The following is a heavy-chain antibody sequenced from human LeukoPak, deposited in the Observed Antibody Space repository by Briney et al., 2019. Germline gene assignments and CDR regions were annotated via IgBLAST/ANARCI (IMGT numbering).Heavy chain of an antibody. Sequence: SQTLSLTCAVFGGSISSYNWWSWVRQPPGKGLEWIGEIFHSGSANYNPSLKSRVIISVDKSNNQLSLKLSSVTAADTAVYYCARHDSFVFDTWGQGTMVTVSS. D-gene: IGHD2-21*02. J-gene: IGHJ3*02. CDR1: GGSISSYNW. CDR3: ARHDSFVFDT. V-gene: IGHV4/OR15-8*01. CDR2: IFHSGSA.